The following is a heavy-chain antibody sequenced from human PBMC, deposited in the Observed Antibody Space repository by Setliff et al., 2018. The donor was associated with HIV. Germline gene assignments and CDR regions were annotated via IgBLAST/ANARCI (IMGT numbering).Heavy chain of an antibody. Sequence: LSLTCTVSGVSISAYYWSWIRQPPGKGLEWIGHIYNSESTKYNPSLKSRVTISVDTSKNQFSLKLSSVTAADTAVYNCARQITMVRGVYQPYYYYYMDVWGKGTTVTVSS. V-gene: IGHV4-59*08. J-gene: IGHJ6*03. CDR2: IYNSEST. D-gene: IGHD3-10*01. CDR1: GVSISAYY. CDR3: ARQITMVRGVYQPYYYYYMDV.